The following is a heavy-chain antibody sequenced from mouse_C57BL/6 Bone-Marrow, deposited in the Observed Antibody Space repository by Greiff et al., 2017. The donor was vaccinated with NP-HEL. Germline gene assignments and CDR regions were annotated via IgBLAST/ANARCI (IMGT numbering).Heavy chain of an antibody. CDR2: INYDGSST. J-gene: IGHJ2*01. CDR1: GFTFSDYY. D-gene: IGHD3-2*02. V-gene: IGHV5-16*01. CDR3: ARVGQLRLGYFDY. Sequence: EVHLVESEGGLVQPGSSMKLSCTASGFTFSDYYMAWVRQVPEKGLEWVANINYDGSSTYYLDSFKSRFIISRDKAKNILYLQMSSLKSEDTATYYCARVGQLRLGYFDYWGQGTTLTVSS.